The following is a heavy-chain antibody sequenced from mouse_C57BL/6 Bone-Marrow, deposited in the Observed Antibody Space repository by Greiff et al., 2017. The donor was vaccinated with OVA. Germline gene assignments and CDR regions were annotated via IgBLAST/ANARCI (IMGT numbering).Heavy chain of an antibody. Sequence: QVTLKESGPGILQPSQTLSLTCSFSGFSLSTFGMGVGWIRQPSGKGLEWLAHIWWDDDKYYNPALKSRLTITKDTSKNQVFLKIANVDTADTATYYCARKRRNYSNFLDYWGQGTTLTVSS. V-gene: IGHV8-8*01. D-gene: IGHD2-5*01. J-gene: IGHJ2*01. CDR2: IWWDDDK. CDR3: ARKRRNYSNFLDY. CDR1: GFSLSTFGMG.